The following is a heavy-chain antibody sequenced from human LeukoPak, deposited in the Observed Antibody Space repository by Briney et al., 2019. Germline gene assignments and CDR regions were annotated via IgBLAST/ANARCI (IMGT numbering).Heavy chain of an antibody. CDR2: ISGSGGST. J-gene: IGHJ4*02. CDR1: GFTFSSYA. Sequence: GGSLRLSCAASGFTFSSYAMSWVRQAPGKGLEWVSAISGSGGSTYYADSVKGRFTISRDNSKNTLYLQMNSLRAEDTAVYYCAKRSAYGGYNYYFDYWGQGTLVTVSS. D-gene: IGHD5-24*01. CDR3: AKRSAYGGYNYYFDY. V-gene: IGHV3-23*01.